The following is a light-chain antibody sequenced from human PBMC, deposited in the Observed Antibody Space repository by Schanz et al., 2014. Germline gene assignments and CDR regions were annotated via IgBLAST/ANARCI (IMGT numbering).Light chain of an antibody. CDR2: DVT. Sequence: QSALTQPASVSGSPGQSITISCTGTSSDVGGYNFVSWFQQHPGRAPKLMIYDVTDRPSGISNRFSGSKSGNTASLTISGLQVEDEADYYCTAYTASSTPAFGGGTKLTVL. J-gene: IGLJ2*01. CDR3: TAYTASSTPA. CDR1: SSDVGGYNF. V-gene: IGLV2-14*03.